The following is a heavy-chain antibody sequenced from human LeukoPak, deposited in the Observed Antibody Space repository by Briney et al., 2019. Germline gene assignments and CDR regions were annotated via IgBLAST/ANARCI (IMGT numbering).Heavy chain of an antibody. CDR3: ARAVSGWQAIDY. Sequence: GGSLRLSCAASGLTFSSSWMYWVRQAPGKGLVWVSDINSDGSNTRYADSVRGRFAISRDNAKEMVHLQMNSLRAEDTAVYYCARAVSGWQAIDYWGQGTLVTVSS. D-gene: IGHD6-19*01. V-gene: IGHV3-74*01. J-gene: IGHJ4*02. CDR2: INSDGSNT. CDR1: GLTFSSSW.